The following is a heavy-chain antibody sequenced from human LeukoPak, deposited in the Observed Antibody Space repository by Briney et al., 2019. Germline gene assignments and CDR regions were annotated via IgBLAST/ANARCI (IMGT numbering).Heavy chain of an antibody. J-gene: IGHJ4*02. CDR1: GFTFSSYS. Sequence: GGSLRLSCAASGFTFSSYSMNWVRQAPGKGLEWVSSISSSSSYIYYADSVKGRFTISRDNAKNSLYLQMNSLRAEDTAVYYCARLGKRPTNSYGYVDYWGQGTLVTVSS. V-gene: IGHV3-21*01. D-gene: IGHD5-18*01. CDR3: ARLGKRPTNSYGYVDY. CDR2: ISSSSSYI.